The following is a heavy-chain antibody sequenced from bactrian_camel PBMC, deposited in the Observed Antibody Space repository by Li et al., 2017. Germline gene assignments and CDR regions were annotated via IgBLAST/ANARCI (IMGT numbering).Heavy chain of an antibody. CDR1: GHPYYNRRY. Sequence: DVQLVESGGGSVETGGSLRLPCAASGHPYYNRRYMGWFRQAPGKEREGVAVIYTGGDRTYYADSVKGRFSISQDNGKNTVYLQMNNLKPEDTAMYYCAAGLRSVPECASGLVPDFRYRGQGTQVTVS. J-gene: IGHJ6*01. D-gene: IGHD2*01. CDR2: IYTGGDRT. CDR3: AAGLRSVPECASGLVPDFRY. V-gene: IGHV3S40*01.